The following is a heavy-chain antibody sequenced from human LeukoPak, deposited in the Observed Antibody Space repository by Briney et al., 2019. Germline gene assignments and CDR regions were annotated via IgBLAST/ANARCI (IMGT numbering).Heavy chain of an antibody. CDR3: TRPEYSSSSVWFDP. Sequence: GSLRLSCAASGFTFSGSAMHWVRQASGKGLEWVGRIRSKANSYATAYAASVKGRFTISRDDSKNTAYLQMSSLKTEDTAVYYCTRPEYSSSSVWFDPWGQGTLVTVSS. CDR2: IRSKANSYAT. J-gene: IGHJ5*02. CDR1: GFTFSGSA. D-gene: IGHD6-6*01. V-gene: IGHV3-73*01.